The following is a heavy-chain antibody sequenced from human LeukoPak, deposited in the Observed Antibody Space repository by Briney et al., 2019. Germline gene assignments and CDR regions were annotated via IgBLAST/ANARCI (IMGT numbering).Heavy chain of an antibody. D-gene: IGHD6-13*01. CDR1: GFTFSIYT. CDR3: AREGLGTVGKAGTFDY. CDR2: IGGGGGNT. V-gene: IGHV3-23*01. Sequence: GGSLRLSCAASGFTFSIYTMSWVRQAPGKGLEWVSAIGGGGGNTFYADSVKGRFTISRDNSKNTLYLQMNSLRAEDTAIYYCAREGLGTVGKAGTFDYWGQGTLVTVSS. J-gene: IGHJ4*02.